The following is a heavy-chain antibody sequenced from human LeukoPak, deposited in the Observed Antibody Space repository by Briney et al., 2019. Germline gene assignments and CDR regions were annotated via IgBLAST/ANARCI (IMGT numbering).Heavy chain of an antibody. V-gene: IGHV1-18*01. D-gene: IGHD6-6*01. J-gene: IGHJ6*02. Sequence: EASVKVSCKASGYTFTSYGISWVRQAPGQGLEWMGWISAYNGNTNYAQKLQGRVTMTTDTSTSTAYMELRSLRSDDTAVYYCAREVAAPHYYYYGMDVWGQGTTVTVSS. CDR1: GYTFTSYG. CDR2: ISAYNGNT. CDR3: AREVAAPHYYYYGMDV.